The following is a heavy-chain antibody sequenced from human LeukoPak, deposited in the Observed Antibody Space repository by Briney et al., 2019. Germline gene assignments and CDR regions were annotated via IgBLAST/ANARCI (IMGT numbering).Heavy chain of an antibody. D-gene: IGHD1-26*01. V-gene: IGHV4-59*01. CDR2: IYYSGST. CDR3: ARGAPVVGATTLDY. Sequence: GSLRLSCAASGFTFSSYSMNWIRQPPGKGLEYIGYIYYSGSTNYNPSLKSRVAISVDTSKNQFSLKLTSVTAADTAVYYCARGAPVVGATTLDYWGQGTLVTVSS. J-gene: IGHJ4*02. CDR1: GFTFSSYS.